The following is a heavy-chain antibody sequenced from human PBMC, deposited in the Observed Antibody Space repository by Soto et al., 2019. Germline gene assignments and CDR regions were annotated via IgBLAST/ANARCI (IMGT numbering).Heavy chain of an antibody. CDR1: GGSISSSIYY. D-gene: IGHD3-10*01. V-gene: IGHV4-39*01. CDR3: ARHRGPMVRGVITNWFDP. J-gene: IGHJ5*02. CDR2: IYYSGST. Sequence: PSATLSRTWTVSGGSISSSIYYWVWIRQPPGKVLEWIGSIYYSGSTYYNPSLKSRVTISVDTSKNQFSLKLSSVTAADTAVYYCARHRGPMVRGVITNWFDPWGQGTLVTVSS.